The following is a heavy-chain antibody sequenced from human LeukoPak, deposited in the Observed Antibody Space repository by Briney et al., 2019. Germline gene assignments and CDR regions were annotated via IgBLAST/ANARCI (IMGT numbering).Heavy chain of an antibody. Sequence: GGSLRLSCAASGFTFSNAWMSWVRQAPGKGPEWVGRIKSKTDGGTTDYAAPVKGRFTISRDDSKNTLYLQMNSLKTEDTAVYYCTTVTLRLYGMDVWGQGTTVTVSS. CDR1: GFTFSNAW. V-gene: IGHV3-15*01. J-gene: IGHJ6*02. CDR2: IKSKTDGGTT. CDR3: TTVTLRLYGMDV. D-gene: IGHD4-17*01.